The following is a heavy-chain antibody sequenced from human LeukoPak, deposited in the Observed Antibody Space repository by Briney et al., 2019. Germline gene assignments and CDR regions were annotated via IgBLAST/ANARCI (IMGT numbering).Heavy chain of an antibody. CDR2: IWYDGSIK. CDR3: AKALIPRDTAMVKGY. D-gene: IGHD5-18*01. CDR1: GFTFSSYG. V-gene: IGHV3-33*06. J-gene: IGHJ4*02. Sequence: PGRSLRLSCAASGFTFSSYGMHWVRQAPGKGLDWVAVIWYDGSIKSYADSVKGRFTISRDNSKNTLYLQMNSLRAEDTAVYYCAKALIPRDTAMVKGYWGQGTLVTVSS.